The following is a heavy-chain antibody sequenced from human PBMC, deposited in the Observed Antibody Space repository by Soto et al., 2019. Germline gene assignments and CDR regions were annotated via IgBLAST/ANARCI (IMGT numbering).Heavy chain of an antibody. D-gene: IGHD2-15*01. J-gene: IGHJ5*02. CDR1: GGSFSGYY. Sequence: PSETLSLTCAVHGGSFSGYYWDWIRQPPGKGLEWVANIKQDGSEKYYVDSVKGRFTISRDNAKNSLFLQMNSLRAEDTAVYYCARGTSKTAADLGVFDPWGQGILVTVSS. CDR3: ARGTSKTAADLGVFDP. CDR2: IKQDGSEK. V-gene: IGHV3-7*04.